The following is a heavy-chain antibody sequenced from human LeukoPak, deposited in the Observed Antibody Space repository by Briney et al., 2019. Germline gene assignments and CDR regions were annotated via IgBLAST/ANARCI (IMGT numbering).Heavy chain of an antibody. Sequence: GGSLTLSCAASGFTFSSYEMNWDRQAPEKGLEWVSYIASGGGANRFYSESVKGRFTISRDNAKNSLYLHMNSLRAEDTGVYYCARIGTTTRGPAGLDVWGQGTTVAVS. CDR3: ARIGTTTRGPAGLDV. D-gene: IGHD2/OR15-2a*01. CDR1: GFTFSSYE. CDR2: IASGGGANR. V-gene: IGHV3-48*03. J-gene: IGHJ6*02.